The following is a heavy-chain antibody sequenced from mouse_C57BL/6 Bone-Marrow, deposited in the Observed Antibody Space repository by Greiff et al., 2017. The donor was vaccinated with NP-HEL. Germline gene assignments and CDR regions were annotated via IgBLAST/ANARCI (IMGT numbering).Heavy chain of an antibody. D-gene: IGHD1-1*02. CDR2: FYPGDGVT. CDR3: ARQEYGHQYYFDY. J-gene: IGHJ2*01. CDR1: GYAFSSSW. V-gene: IGHV1-82*01. Sequence: QVQLQQSGPELVKPGASVKLSCKASGYAFSSSWMNWVKQRPGKGLAWIGRFYPGDGVTNYNGKFKGKATLTADKSSSTDYMQPSSLTSEDSAVYFCARQEYGHQYYFDYWGQGTTLTASS.